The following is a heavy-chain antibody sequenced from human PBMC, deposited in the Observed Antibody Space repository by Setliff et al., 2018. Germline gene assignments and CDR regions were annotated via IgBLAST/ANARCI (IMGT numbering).Heavy chain of an antibody. CDR3: ARGGKILEWLYAHDY. CDR1: VYSISRDCH. CDR2: IYYSGST. Sequence: SETLSLTCAVSVYSISRDCHWGWIRQPPGKGLEWIGSIYYSGSTYYNPSLKSRVTISVDTSKNQFSLKLSSVTAADTAVYYCARGGKILEWLYAHDYWGQGTLVTVSS. V-gene: IGHV4-38-2*01. D-gene: IGHD3-3*01. J-gene: IGHJ4*02.